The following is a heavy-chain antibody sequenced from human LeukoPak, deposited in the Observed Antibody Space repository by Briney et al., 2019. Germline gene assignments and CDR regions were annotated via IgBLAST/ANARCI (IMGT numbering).Heavy chain of an antibody. Sequence: PGGSLRLSCAASGFTFSSYAMHWVRQAPGKGLEWVAVISYDGSNKYYADSVKGRFTISRDNSKNTLYLQMNSLRAEDTAVYYCARSSGWFGIFDYWGQGTLVTVS. CDR3: ARSSGWFGIFDY. D-gene: IGHD6-19*01. CDR2: ISYDGSNK. CDR1: GFTFSSYA. J-gene: IGHJ4*02. V-gene: IGHV3-30*04.